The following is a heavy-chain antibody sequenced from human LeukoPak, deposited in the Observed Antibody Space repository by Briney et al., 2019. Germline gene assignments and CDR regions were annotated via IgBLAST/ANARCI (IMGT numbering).Heavy chain of an antibody. D-gene: IGHD5-24*01. CDR3: ARGQDGYILDY. Sequence: SETLSITCTVSGGSISSYYWSWIRQPPGKGLEWIGYIYTSGSTNYNPSLKSRVTISVDTSKNQFSLKLSSVTAADTAVYYCARGQDGYILDYWGQGTLVTVSS. CDR2: IYTSGST. CDR1: GGSISSYY. V-gene: IGHV4-4*09. J-gene: IGHJ4*02.